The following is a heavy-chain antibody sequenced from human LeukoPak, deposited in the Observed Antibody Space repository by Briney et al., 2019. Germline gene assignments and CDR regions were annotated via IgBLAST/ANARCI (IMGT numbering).Heavy chain of an antibody. CDR3: ARDSVVPAAIPTKRWFDP. D-gene: IGHD2-2*02. Sequence: PSETLSLTCTVSGGSISSGSYYWSWIRQPAGKGLEWIGRIHTSGSTNHNPSLKSRVTISVDTSKNQFSLKLSSVTAADTAVYYCARDSVVPAAIPTKRWFDPWGQGTLVTVSS. J-gene: IGHJ5*02. CDR1: GGSISSGSYY. V-gene: IGHV4-61*02. CDR2: IHTSGST.